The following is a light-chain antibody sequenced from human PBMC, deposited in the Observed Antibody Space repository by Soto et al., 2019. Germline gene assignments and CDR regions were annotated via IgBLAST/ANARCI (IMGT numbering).Light chain of an antibody. V-gene: IGKV3-20*01. J-gene: IGKJ1*01. CDR2: GAS. Sequence: EIVLTQSPGTLSLSPGERATLSCRASQSVSSSYLAWYKQKPGQAPRLLIYGASSRATGIPDRFSGSGSGTDFTLTIRRLEPEDFAVYYCQQYGSSGTFGQGTKLDIK. CDR3: QQYGSSGT. CDR1: QSVSSSY.